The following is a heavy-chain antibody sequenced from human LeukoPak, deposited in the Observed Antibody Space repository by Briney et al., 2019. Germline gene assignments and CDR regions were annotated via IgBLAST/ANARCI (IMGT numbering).Heavy chain of an antibody. CDR2: ISGSGGST. Sequence: AGGSLRLSCAASGFTFSSYAMSWVRQAPGKGLEWVSAISGSGGSTYYADSVKGRFTIFRDNSKNTLYLQMNSLRAEDTAVYYCAKDRENRLYYSDSSGYWALLGLSLDYWGQGTLVAVSS. D-gene: IGHD3-22*01. V-gene: IGHV3-23*01. J-gene: IGHJ4*02. CDR1: GFTFSSYA. CDR3: AKDRENRLYYSDSSGYWALLGLSLDY.